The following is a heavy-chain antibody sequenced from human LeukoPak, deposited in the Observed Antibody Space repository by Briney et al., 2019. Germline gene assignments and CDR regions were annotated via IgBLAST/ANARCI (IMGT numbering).Heavy chain of an antibody. CDR1: GGSISSYY. V-gene: IGHV4-59*08. CDR3: ARYATVTSFDY. D-gene: IGHD4-17*01. CDR2: IYYSGST. Sequence: SETLSLTCTVSGGSISSYYWSWIRQPPGKGLEWIGYIYYSGSTNYNPSLKSRVTIPVDTSKNQFSLKLSSVTAADTAVYYCARYATVTSFDYWGQGTLVTVSS. J-gene: IGHJ4*02.